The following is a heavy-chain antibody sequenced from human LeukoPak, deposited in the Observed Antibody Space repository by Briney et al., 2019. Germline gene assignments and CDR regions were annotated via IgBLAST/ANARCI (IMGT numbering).Heavy chain of an antibody. V-gene: IGHV3-74*01. Sequence: GGSLRLSRAASGFTFSSYWMHWIRQAPGKGLVWVSRIHSDGIGTSYADSVRGRFTISRDNAKNTVYLQMNSLRAEDMAAYYCARDQGSFDYWGQGTLVTVSS. CDR2: IHSDGIGT. J-gene: IGHJ4*02. CDR3: ARDQGSFDY. CDR1: GFTFSSYW.